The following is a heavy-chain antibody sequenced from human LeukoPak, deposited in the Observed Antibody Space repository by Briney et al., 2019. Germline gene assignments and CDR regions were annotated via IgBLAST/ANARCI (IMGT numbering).Heavy chain of an antibody. D-gene: IGHD5-24*01. J-gene: IGHJ6*02. CDR2: ISYDGSNK. Sequence: GGSLRLSCAASGFTFSTYGVHWVRRAPGKGLEWVAVISYDGSNKFYADSVKGRFTISRDNSKNTLYLQMNSLRAEDTAVYYCARGHGLEMATVRLYYYGMDVWGQGTAVTVSS. CDR1: GFTFSTYG. V-gene: IGHV3-30*03. CDR3: ARGHGLEMATVRLYYYGMDV.